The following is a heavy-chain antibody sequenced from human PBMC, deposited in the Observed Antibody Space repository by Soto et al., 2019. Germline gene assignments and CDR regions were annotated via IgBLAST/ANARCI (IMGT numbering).Heavy chain of an antibody. CDR1: GCTFTSYY. CDR3: ARDGIGFYYDSSGYPFDY. D-gene: IGHD3-22*01. J-gene: IGHJ4*02. Sequence: GASVKVSCKASGCTFTSYYMHWVRQAPGQGLEWMGIINPSGGSTSYAQKFQGRVTMTRDTSTSTVYMELSSLRSEDTAVYYCARDGIGFYYDSSGYPFDYWGQGTLVTVSS. CDR2: INPSGGST. V-gene: IGHV1-46*01.